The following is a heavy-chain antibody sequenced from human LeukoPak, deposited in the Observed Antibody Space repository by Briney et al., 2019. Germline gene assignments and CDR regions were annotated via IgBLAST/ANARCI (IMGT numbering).Heavy chain of an antibody. J-gene: IGHJ6*02. CDR3: ARDPIWFGELYAYGMDV. V-gene: IGHV3-30*04. D-gene: IGHD3-10*01. CDR1: GFTFSSYA. Sequence: GRSLRLSYAASGFTFSSYAMHWVRQAPGKGLEWVAVISYDGSNKYYADSVKGRFTISRDNSKNTLYLQMNSLRAEDTAVYYCARDPIWFGELYAYGMDVWGQGTTVTVSS. CDR2: ISYDGSNK.